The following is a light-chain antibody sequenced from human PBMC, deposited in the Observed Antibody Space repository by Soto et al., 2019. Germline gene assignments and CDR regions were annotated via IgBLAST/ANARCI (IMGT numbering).Light chain of an antibody. Sequence: EILLSQSPASLSVSPGESATLSCRASQSLNTDLAWYQQKPGQAPRLLLYGASTRATGTPTRFSGSGSGTEFTLTISSLQSEDFAIYYCQQYNNWPRTFGQGTKVDNK. CDR3: QQYNNWPRT. CDR2: GAS. CDR1: QSLNTD. J-gene: IGKJ1*01. V-gene: IGKV3-15*01.